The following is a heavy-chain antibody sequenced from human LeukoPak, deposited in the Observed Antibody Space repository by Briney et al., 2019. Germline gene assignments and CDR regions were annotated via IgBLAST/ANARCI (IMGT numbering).Heavy chain of an antibody. CDR1: GGTFSSHA. V-gene: IGHV1-69*04. CDR2: IIPILGIA. CDR3: ASRVQDTAMGTFDY. Sequence: SVKVSCKASGGTFSSHAISWVRQAPGQGLEWMGRIIPILGIANYAQKFQGRVTITADKSTSTAYMELSSLRSEDTAVYYCASRVQDTAMGTFDYWGQGTLVTVSS. J-gene: IGHJ4*02. D-gene: IGHD5-18*01.